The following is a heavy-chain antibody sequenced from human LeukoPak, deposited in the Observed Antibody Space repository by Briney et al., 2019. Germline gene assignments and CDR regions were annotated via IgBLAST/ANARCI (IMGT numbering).Heavy chain of an antibody. CDR2: ISHDGRNE. V-gene: IGHV3-30*18. D-gene: IGHD6-19*01. CDR3: AKDDAVAGTGRAFDI. J-gene: IGHJ3*02. CDR1: GFTFSSYG. Sequence: GGSLRLSCAASGFTFSSYGMHWVRQAPGKGLEWVAVISHDGRNEYYADSVKGRFTISRDNSKSTVYLQMNSPRGEDTAVYYCAKDDAVAGTGRAFDIWGQGTMVTVSS.